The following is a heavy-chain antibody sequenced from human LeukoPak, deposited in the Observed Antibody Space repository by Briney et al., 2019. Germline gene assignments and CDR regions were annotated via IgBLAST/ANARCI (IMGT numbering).Heavy chain of an antibody. Sequence: PSETLSLTCTASGGSISSGGYYWSWIRQHPGKGLEWIVYIYYSGSTYYNPSLKSRVTISVDTSKNQFSLKLSSVTAADTAVYYCARAPGYCSSTSCFYYYYYGMDVWGQGTTVTVSS. CDR3: ARAPGYCSSTSCFYYYYYGMDV. V-gene: IGHV4-31*03. CDR2: IYYSGST. J-gene: IGHJ6*02. D-gene: IGHD2-2*01. CDR1: GGSISSGGYY.